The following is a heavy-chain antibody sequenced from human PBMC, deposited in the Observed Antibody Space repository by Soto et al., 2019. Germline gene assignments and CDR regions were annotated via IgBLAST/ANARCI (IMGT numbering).Heavy chain of an antibody. CDR3: ARGTGGWFDP. CDR2: INHSGSA. Sequence: SETLSLTCAVYGGSFSGYYWSWIRQPPGKGLEWIGEINHSGSANYNPSLKSRVTISIDTSKNQFSLKLSSVTAADTAVYYCARGTGGWFDPWGKGTLVTVS. V-gene: IGHV4-34*01. CDR1: GGSFSGYY. J-gene: IGHJ5*02. D-gene: IGHD3-10*01.